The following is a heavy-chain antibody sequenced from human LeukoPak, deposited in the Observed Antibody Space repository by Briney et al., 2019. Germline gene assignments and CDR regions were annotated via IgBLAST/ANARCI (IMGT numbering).Heavy chain of an antibody. J-gene: IGHJ4*02. CDR1: GFTFSRYC. D-gene: IGHD1-1*01. CDR3: TTALALSNRLVYFDY. Sequence: GGSLRLSCAASGFTFSRYCVGWVRQAPGKGLEWVASIKQDGSQYYVDSVKGRFFISRENAKNSVSQQNTLMSDENAADYYATTALALSNRLVYFDYWGQGTLVTVS. CDR2: IKQDGSQ. V-gene: IGHV3-7*03.